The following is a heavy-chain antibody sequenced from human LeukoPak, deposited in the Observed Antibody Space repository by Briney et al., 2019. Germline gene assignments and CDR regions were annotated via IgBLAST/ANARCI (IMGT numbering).Heavy chain of an antibody. CDR3: AKDLRRGIAAAGTGSLDY. D-gene: IGHD6-13*01. CDR2: ISSSSSTI. J-gene: IGHJ4*02. V-gene: IGHV3-48*01. CDR1: GFTFSSYS. Sequence: GGSLRLSCAASGFTFSSYSMNWVRQAPGKGLEWVSYISSSSSTIYYADSVKGRFTISRDNAKNSLYLQMNSLRAEDTAVYYCAKDLRRGIAAAGTGSLDYWGQGTLVTVSS.